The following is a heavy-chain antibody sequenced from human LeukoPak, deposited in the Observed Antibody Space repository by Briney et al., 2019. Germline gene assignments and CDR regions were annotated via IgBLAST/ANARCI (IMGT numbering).Heavy chain of an antibody. CDR2: ISMSGSTV. CDR3: ARDDIVATISQVPYGMDV. V-gene: IGHV3-48*03. J-gene: IGHJ6*04. Sequence: GSLRLSCAASGFTFSSYEMNWVRQAPGKGLEWVSYISMSGSTVYYADSVKGRFTISRDNAKNSLYLQMNSLRAEDTAVYYCARDDIVATISQVPYGMDVWGKGTTVTVSS. D-gene: IGHD5-12*01. CDR1: GFTFSSYE.